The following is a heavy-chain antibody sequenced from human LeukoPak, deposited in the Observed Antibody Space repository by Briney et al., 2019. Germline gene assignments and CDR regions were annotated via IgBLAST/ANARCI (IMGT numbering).Heavy chain of an antibody. CDR2: ISGYNGNT. J-gene: IGHJ6*04. CDR3: ARDPLSVGMDV. Sequence: ASVKVSCEASGYTFTSYGISWVRQAPGQGLEWTGWISGYNGNTNYAQKVQGRVTMTTDTSTSTAYMELRSLRSDDTAVYYCARDPLSVGMDVWGKGTTVTVSS. V-gene: IGHV1-18*04. CDR1: GYTFTSYG.